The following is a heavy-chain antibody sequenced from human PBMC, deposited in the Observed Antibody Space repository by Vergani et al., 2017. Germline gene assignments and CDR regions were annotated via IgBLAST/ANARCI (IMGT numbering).Heavy chain of an antibody. Sequence: VELLESGGGLAQPGGSLRVSCSASGFRVTTYYMSWVRQAPGKGLEWVSVIKSDGRTSYAESWRGRFTISRDTSRNAVYLQMNILRVEDTGVYYCTRSECSGTTCYGHYFDLWGHGILVTVSS. J-gene: IGHJ4*01. CDR2: IKSDGRT. D-gene: IGHD2-15*01. CDR3: TRSECSGTTCYGHYFDL. V-gene: IGHV3-66*02. CDR1: GFRVTTYY.